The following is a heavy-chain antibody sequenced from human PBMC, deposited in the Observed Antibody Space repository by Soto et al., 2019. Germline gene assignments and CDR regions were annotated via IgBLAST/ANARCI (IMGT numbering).Heavy chain of an antibody. V-gene: IGHV4-38-2*01. CDR3: ARGSVHDY. Sequence: SETLSLTCAVSGHSISSGYYWGWIRQPPGKGLEWIGEINHSGSTNYNPSLKSRVTISVDTSKNQFSLKLSSVTAADTAVYYCARGSVHDYWGQGTLVTVSS. D-gene: IGHD3-10*02. CDR2: INHSGST. CDR1: GHSISSGYY. J-gene: IGHJ4*02.